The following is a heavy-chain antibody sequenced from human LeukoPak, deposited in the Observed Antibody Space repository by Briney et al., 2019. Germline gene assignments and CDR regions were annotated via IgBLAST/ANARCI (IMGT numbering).Heavy chain of an antibody. D-gene: IGHD4-17*01. CDR3: AKGLTTVTTPY. CDR2: ISYDGSNK. V-gene: IGHV3-30*18. J-gene: IGHJ4*02. CDR1: GFTFSSYG. Sequence: GGSLRPSCAASGFTFSSYGMHWVRQAPGKGLEWVAVISYDGSNKYYADSVKGRFTISRDNSKNTLYLQMNSLRAEDTAVYYCAKGLTTVTTPYWGRGTLVTVSS.